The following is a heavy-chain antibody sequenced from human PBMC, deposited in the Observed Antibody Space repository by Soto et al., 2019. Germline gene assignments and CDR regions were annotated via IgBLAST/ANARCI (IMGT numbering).Heavy chain of an antibody. CDR3: ARDQKHDFWSGNTNWFDP. D-gene: IGHD3-3*01. CDR2: IYYSGST. Sequence: SETLSLTCTVSGGSISSGGYYWSWIRQHPGKGLEWIGYIYYSGSTYYNPSLKSRVTISVDTSKNQFSLKLSPVTAADTAVYYCARDQKHDFWSGNTNWFDPWGQGTLVTVSS. V-gene: IGHV4-31*03. J-gene: IGHJ5*02. CDR1: GGSISSGGYY.